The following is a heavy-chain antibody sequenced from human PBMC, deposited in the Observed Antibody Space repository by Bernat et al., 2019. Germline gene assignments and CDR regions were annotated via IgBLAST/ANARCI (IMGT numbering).Heavy chain of an antibody. V-gene: IGHV3-23*04. CDR3: ARDGYNWIPFDY. J-gene: IGHJ4*02. CDR1: FTLNTYA. Sequence: EVQLVQSGGDLVQPGGSLRLSCAASFTLNTYAMSWVRQAPGKGLEWISFISGTGATTHYAESGKGRFTVSKDDRKNILYLQLNTLRADDTAIYYCARDGYNWIPFDYWGQGSLVTVSS. CDR2: ISGTGATT. D-gene: IGHD1-1*01.